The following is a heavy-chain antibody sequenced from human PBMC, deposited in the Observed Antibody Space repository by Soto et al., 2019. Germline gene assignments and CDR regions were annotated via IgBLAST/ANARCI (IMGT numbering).Heavy chain of an antibody. CDR3: ARAVPGYYYGMDV. Sequence: SETLSLTCTVSGGSISSGGYYWNWIRQHPGKGLEWIGYIFHTGSTNYNPPLKSRVIISVNTSKNQFSLKLTSVTAADTAVYYCARAVPGYYYGMDVWGKGTTVTVSS. V-gene: IGHV4-31*03. J-gene: IGHJ6*04. CDR2: IFHTGST. CDR1: GGSISSGGYY.